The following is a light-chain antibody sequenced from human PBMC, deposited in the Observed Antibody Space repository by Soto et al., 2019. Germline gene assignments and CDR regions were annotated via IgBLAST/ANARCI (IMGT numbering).Light chain of an antibody. V-gene: IGKV3-11*01. CDR3: QQYGSSPLT. CDR2: DAS. CDR1: QSVNIY. Sequence: EIVLTQSPATLSLSPGERATLSCRASQSVNIYLAWYQQKPGQAPRLLIYDASNRATGIPARFSGSGSETDFTLTISSLEPEDFALYFCQQYGSSPLTFGQGTRLEIK. J-gene: IGKJ5*01.